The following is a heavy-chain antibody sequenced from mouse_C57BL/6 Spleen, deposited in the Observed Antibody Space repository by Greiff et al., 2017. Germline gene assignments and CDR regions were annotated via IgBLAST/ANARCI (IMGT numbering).Heavy chain of an antibody. CDR1: GFTFSDYG. CDR3: ARPYYYGSSYTLFAY. Sequence: EVKLVESGGGLVKPGGSLKLSCAASGFTFSDYGMHWVRQAPEKGLEWVAYISSGSSTIYYADTVKGRFTISRDNAKNTLFLQMTSLRSEDTAMYYCARPYYYGSSYTLFAYWGQGTLVTVSA. D-gene: IGHD1-1*01. J-gene: IGHJ3*01. V-gene: IGHV5-17*01. CDR2: ISSGSSTI.